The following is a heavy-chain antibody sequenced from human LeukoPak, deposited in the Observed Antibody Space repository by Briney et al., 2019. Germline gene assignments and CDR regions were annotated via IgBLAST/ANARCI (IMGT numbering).Heavy chain of an antibody. Sequence: SETLSLTCTVSGGTISSYYWNWIRQPPGKGLEWIGYIHSSGSTNYNPSLKRRVTISVDTSKNQFSLKLSSVTAADRAVYYCARWYSSGWAFDYWGQGTLVTVSS. CDR2: IHSSGST. D-gene: IGHD6-19*01. CDR3: ARWYSSGWAFDY. J-gene: IGHJ4*02. V-gene: IGHV4-4*08. CDR1: GGTISSYY.